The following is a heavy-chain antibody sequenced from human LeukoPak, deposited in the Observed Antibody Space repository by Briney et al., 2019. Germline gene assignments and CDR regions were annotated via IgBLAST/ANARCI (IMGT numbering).Heavy chain of an antibody. D-gene: IGHD3-3*01. CDR3: ARVRSEQGLRFLEWLSPYYFDY. CDR2: LSYDESNR. V-gene: IGHV3-30-3*01. CDR1: GFTFSNYA. Sequence: GGSLRLSCAASGFTFSNYAIPWVRQAPGKGLEWVAVLSYDESNRFYADSAKGRFTISRDNSKNTLYLQMNSLRAEDTAVYYCARVRSEQGLRFLEWLSPYYFDYWGQGTLVTVSS. J-gene: IGHJ4*02.